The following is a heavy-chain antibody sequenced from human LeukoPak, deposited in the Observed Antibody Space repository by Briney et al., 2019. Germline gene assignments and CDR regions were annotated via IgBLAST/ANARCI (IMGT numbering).Heavy chain of an antibody. Sequence: GGSLRLSCATSGFSFSSYAMSWVRQAPGKGLEWVSAMSSSDDGRYYAASVRGRFTISRDNAKNSLYLQMNSLRADDTAVYYCARDFHRYCYDCGDYYTTFDIWGQGTMVTVSS. CDR2: MSSSDDGR. CDR3: ARDFHRYCYDCGDYYTTFDI. CDR1: GFSFSSYA. D-gene: IGHD3-22*01. V-gene: IGHV3-23*01. J-gene: IGHJ3*02.